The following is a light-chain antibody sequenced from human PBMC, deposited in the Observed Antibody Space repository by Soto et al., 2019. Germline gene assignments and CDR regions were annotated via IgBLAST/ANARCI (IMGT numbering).Light chain of an antibody. Sequence: QSVLTPPASVSGSPGQSITISCTGTSSDVGGYNYVSWYQQHPGKAPKLMIYEVSNRPSGVSNRFSGSKSGNTASLTISGLQAEDEADYYCSSYTSSSTLGVVFGGGTKLTVL. J-gene: IGLJ2*01. CDR2: EVS. CDR3: SSYTSSSTLGVV. CDR1: SSDVGGYNY. V-gene: IGLV2-14*01.